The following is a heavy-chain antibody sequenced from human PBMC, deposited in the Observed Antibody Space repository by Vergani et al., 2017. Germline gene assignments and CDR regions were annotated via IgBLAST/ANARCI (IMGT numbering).Heavy chain of an antibody. Sequence: VQLVESGGGLVKPGGSLRLSCAASGFTFSDYYMSWIRQAPGKGLEWVSYISSSGSTIYYADSVKGRFTISRDNAKNSLFLQMNSLRAEDTAVYYCAGWDCCAPDLTPCYMGVWGKGTTVTVSS. CDR2: ISSSGSTI. J-gene: IGHJ6*03. D-gene: IGHD2-15*01. V-gene: IGHV3-11*04. CDR1: GFTFSDYY. CDR3: AGWDCCAPDLTPCYMGV.